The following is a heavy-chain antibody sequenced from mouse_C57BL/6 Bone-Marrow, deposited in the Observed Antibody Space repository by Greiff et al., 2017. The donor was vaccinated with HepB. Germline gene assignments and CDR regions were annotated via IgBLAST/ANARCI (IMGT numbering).Heavy chain of an antibody. D-gene: IGHD4-1*01. CDR3: AREEGLTGTDFDY. V-gene: IGHV3-6*01. Sequence: EVKLMESGPGLVKPSQSLSLTCSVTGYSITSCYNWNWIRQFPGNKLEWMGYISYDGSNNYNPSLKNRISITRDTSKNQFFLKLNSVTTEDTATYYCAREEGLTGTDFDYWGQGTTLTVSS. CDR2: ISYDGSN. CDR1: GYSITSCYN. J-gene: IGHJ2*01.